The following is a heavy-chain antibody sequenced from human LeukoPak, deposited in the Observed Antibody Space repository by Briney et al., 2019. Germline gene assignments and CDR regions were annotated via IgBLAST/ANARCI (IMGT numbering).Heavy chain of an antibody. CDR3: ARGVPRGWYAHYFDY. V-gene: IGHV1-69*13. D-gene: IGHD6-19*01. CDR2: IIPIFGTA. Sequence: GASVKVSCKASGGTFSSYAISWVRQAPGQGLEWMGGIIPIFGTANYAQKFQGRVTITADESTSTAYMELSSLRSEDTAVYYCARGVPRGWYAHYFDYWGQGTLVTVSS. J-gene: IGHJ4*02. CDR1: GGTFSSYA.